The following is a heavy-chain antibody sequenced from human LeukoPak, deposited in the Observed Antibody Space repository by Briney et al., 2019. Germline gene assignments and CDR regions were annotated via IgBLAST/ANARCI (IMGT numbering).Heavy chain of an antibody. CDR2: ISYDGSNK. CDR3: ARSGPPQWLVRFFDY. Sequence: GGSLRLSCAASGFTFSNYAMNWVRQAPGKGLEWVAVISYDGSNKYYADSVKGRFTISRDNSKNTLYLQMNSLRAEDTAVYYCARSGPPQWLVRFFDYWGQGTLVTVSS. CDR1: GFTFSNYA. D-gene: IGHD6-19*01. V-gene: IGHV3-30*04. J-gene: IGHJ4*02.